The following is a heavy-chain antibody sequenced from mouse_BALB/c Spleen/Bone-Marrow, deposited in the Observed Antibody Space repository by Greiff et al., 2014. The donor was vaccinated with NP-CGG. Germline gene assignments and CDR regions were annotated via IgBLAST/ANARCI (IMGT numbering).Heavy chain of an antibody. D-gene: IGHD1-2*01. CDR2: IWGGGRT. V-gene: IGHV2-6-4*01. Sequence: QVQLQQPGPGLVAPSQSLSITCTVSGFSLSRYSVHWVRQPPGKGLEWLGMIWGGGRTDYNSALKSRLSISKDNSKSQVFLKMNSLQTDYTAMYYCARNIHITTWMDYWGQGTSVTVSS. CDR3: ARNIHITTWMDY. J-gene: IGHJ4*01. CDR1: GFSLSRYS.